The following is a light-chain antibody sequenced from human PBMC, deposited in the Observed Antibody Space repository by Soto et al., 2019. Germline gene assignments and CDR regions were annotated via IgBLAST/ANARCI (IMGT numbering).Light chain of an antibody. V-gene: IGKV3-15*01. Sequence: EIVMTQSPATLSVSPGERATLSCRASQRVSSNLAWYQQKPGQTPKLLIYVASTRATGIPARFSGSGSGTDFTLTISSLQSEDFAVYYCQQYNVWPLTFGGGTKVEFK. CDR2: VAS. CDR1: QRVSSN. J-gene: IGKJ4*01. CDR3: QQYNVWPLT.